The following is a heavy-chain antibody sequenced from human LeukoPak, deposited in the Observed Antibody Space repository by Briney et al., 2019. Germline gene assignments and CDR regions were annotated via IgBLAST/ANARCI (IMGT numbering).Heavy chain of an antibody. CDR1: GGSISSYY. Sequence: SETLSLTCTVSGGSISSYYWSWIRQPPGKGLEWIGYIYYSGSTFYNPSLKSRVAISVDTSKNQFSLKLSSVTAADTAVYYCARDRGIVGDPIDYWGQGTLVTVSS. CDR3: ARDRGIVGDPIDY. J-gene: IGHJ4*02. CDR2: IYYSGST. V-gene: IGHV4-30-4*01. D-gene: IGHD1-26*01.